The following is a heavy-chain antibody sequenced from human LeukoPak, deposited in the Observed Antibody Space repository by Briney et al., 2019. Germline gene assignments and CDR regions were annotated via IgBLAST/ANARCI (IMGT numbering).Heavy chain of an antibody. J-gene: IGHJ4*02. D-gene: IGHD3-22*01. Sequence: GGSLRLSCAASGFTFSSYWMSWVRQAPGKGLEWVANIKQDGSETYYVDSVKGRFTISRDNAKNSLYLQMNSLRAEDTAVYYCARGRKYYYDSSGYYDYWGQGTLVTVSS. V-gene: IGHV3-7*01. CDR1: GFTFSSYW. CDR2: IKQDGSET. CDR3: ARGRKYYYDSSGYYDY.